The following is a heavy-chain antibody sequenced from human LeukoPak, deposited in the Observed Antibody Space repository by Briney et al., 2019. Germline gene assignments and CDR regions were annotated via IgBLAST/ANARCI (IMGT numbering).Heavy chain of an antibody. V-gene: IGHV3-7*01. CDR3: AKGLYYYDSSGFPA. Sequence: GESLRLSCAASGFSFTTYWMSWVRQAPGKGLEWVANIKQDGTEKYYVDSVKGRFTISRDNSKNTLYLQMNSLRAEDTAVYYCAKGLYYYDSSGFPAWGQGTLVTVSS. J-gene: IGHJ5*02. CDR2: IKQDGTEK. D-gene: IGHD3-22*01. CDR1: GFSFTTYW.